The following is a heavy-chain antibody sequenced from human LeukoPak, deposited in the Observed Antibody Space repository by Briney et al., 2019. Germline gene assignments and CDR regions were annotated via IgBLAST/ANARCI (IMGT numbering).Heavy chain of an antibody. Sequence: GGSLRLSCAASGFTFSSYWMSWVRQAPGKGLEWVANIKQDGSEKYYVDSVKGRFTISRDNAKNSLYLQMNSLRAEDTAVYYCAGGRDTAMVVMDVWGQGTTVTVSS. D-gene: IGHD5-18*01. V-gene: IGHV3-7*01. CDR3: AGGRDTAMVVMDV. CDR1: GFTFSSYW. CDR2: IKQDGSEK. J-gene: IGHJ6*02.